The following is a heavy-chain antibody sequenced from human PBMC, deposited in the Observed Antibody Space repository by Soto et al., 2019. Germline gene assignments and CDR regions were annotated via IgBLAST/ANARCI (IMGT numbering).Heavy chain of an antibody. CDR1: GYPVTAYY. J-gene: IGHJ3*02. CDR2: INPATGAA. CDR3: ARGGGVGVAGSAAFDM. Sequence: QLHLVQSGAVVKKPGASVTVSCSASGYPVTAYYMHWVRQAPGRGLEWMGGINPATGAAKYTQTFQGGGTMTRGTSPGTVFMELGGPASEATAVFYCARGGGVGVAGSAAFDMWGQGTLVTVSS. D-gene: IGHD3-3*01. V-gene: IGHV1-2*02.